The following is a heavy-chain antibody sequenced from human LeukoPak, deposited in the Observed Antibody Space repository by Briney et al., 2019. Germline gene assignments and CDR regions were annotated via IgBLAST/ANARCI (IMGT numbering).Heavy chain of an antibody. CDR2: GFYSGSA. V-gene: IGHV4-39*01. CDR3: ARLRGAMTPVTSDFDY. J-gene: IGHJ4*02. Sequence: SETLSLTCTVSGGSISGSSYYWAWMRQPPGKGLEWIGSGFYSGSAYYNPSLKRRVTISVDTSKNQFSLNLSSLTAADTAVYYCARLRGAMTPVTSDFDYWGQGTLVTVSS. D-gene: IGHD4-17*01. CDR1: GGSISGSSYY.